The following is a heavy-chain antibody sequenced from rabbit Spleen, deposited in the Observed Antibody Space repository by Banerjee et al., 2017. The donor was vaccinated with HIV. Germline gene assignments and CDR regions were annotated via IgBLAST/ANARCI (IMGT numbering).Heavy chain of an antibody. V-gene: IGHV1S45*01. J-gene: IGHJ4*01. CDR2: IQAGTSGST. Sequence: QEQLVESGGGLVKPEGSLTLTCTASGFSFSSSYYMCWVRQAPGKGLEWIACIQAGTSGSTYYASWAKGRFTISKTSSTTVTLQMTSLTAADTATYFCARDLVAVIGWNFNLWGPGTLVTVS. CDR3: ARDLVAVIGWNFNL. D-gene: IGHD1-1*01. CDR1: GFSFSSSYY.